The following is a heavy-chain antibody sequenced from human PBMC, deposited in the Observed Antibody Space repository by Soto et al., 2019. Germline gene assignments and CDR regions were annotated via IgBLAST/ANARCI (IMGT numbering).Heavy chain of an antibody. CDR1: GFTFSSYA. CDR3: AKGYGSSGYLNSFAY. V-gene: IGHV3-23*01. D-gene: IGHD3-22*01. Sequence: GGSLRLSCAASGFTFSSYAMSWVRQAPGKGLEWVSAISGSGGSTYYADSVKGRFTISRDNSKNTLYLQMNSLRAEDTAVYYCAKGYGSSGYLNSFAYLGQGTLVTVSS. J-gene: IGHJ4*02. CDR2: ISGSGGST.